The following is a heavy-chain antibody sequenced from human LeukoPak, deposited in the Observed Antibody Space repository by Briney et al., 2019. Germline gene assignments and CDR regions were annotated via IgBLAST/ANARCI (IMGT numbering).Heavy chain of an antibody. CDR1: GFTFSSYG. J-gene: IGHJ4*02. V-gene: IGHV3-30*03. CDR2: ISYDGSNK. D-gene: IGHD3-22*01. CDR3: ARTYYYDSSGCFDY. Sequence: GGSLRLSCAASGFTFSSYGMHWVRQAPGKGLEWVAVISYDGSNKYYADSAKGRFTISRDNSKNTLYLQMNSLRAEDTAVYYCARTYYYDSSGCFDYWGQGTLVTVSS.